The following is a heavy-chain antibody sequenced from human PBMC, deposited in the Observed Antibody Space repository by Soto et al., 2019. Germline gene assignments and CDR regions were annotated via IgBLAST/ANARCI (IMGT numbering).Heavy chain of an antibody. V-gene: IGHV1-69*13. CDR3: ARVIVRGYYNAFDI. CDR1: GGTFSSYA. D-gene: IGHD3-9*01. J-gene: IGHJ3*02. Sequence: SVRVSCKASGGTFSSYAISWVRQAPGQGLEWMGGIIPIFGTANYAQKFQGRVTITADESTSTAYMELSSLRSEDTAVYYCARVIVRGYYNAFDIWGQGTMVTVS. CDR2: IIPIFGTA.